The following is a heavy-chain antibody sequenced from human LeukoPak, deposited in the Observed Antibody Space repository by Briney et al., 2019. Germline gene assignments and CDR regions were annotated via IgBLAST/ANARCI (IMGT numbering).Heavy chain of an antibody. D-gene: IGHD2-2*01. V-gene: IGHV3-49*04. Sequence: GGSLRLSCTASGFTFGDYAMSWVRQAPGKGLEWVGFIRSKAYGGTTEYAASVKGRFTISRDDSKSIAYLQMNSLKTEDTAVYYCTRVVYCSSTSCPPGDYLGQGTLVTVSS. CDR3: TRVVYCSSTSCPPGDY. J-gene: IGHJ4*02. CDR1: GFTFGDYA. CDR2: IRSKAYGGTT.